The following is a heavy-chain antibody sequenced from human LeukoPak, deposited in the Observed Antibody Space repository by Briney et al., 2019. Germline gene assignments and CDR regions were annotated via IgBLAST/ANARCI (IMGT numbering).Heavy chain of an antibody. D-gene: IGHD5-18*01. CDR3: TRGSIQLWLHNGMDV. CDR1: GFTFGDHA. J-gene: IGHJ6*02. V-gene: IGHV3-49*04. Sequence: GGSLRLSCAASGFTFGDHAMSWVRQAPGRGLEWVGFIRSKACRGTTEYAASVRGRFTISRDDSESVAYLQMNSLKIEDTALYYCTRGSIQLWLHNGMDVWGQGTTVTVSS. CDR2: IRSKACRGTT.